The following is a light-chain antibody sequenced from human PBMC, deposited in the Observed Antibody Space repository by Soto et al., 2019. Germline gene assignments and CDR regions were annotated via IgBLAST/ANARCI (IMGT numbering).Light chain of an antibody. CDR1: QSISNY. V-gene: IGKV1-39*01. CDR2: AAS. Sequence: DMQMTQSPSSLSASIGDSVTITCRASQSISNYLNWYQQKPGKAPKFLIYAASSLQSGVPSRFSGSGSGTDFTLTISSLQPEDFATYYCQQSYSTPYTFGQGTKLEIK. J-gene: IGKJ2*01. CDR3: QQSYSTPYT.